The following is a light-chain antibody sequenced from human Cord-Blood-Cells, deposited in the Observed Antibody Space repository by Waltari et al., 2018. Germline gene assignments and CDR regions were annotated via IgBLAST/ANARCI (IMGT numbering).Light chain of an antibody. Sequence: DIVISQSPLSLPVTPGEQASISCRSSQSLLHSNGYDYLDWYLQKPGQSPQLLIYLGSNRASGVPDRFSGSGSGTDFALKISRVEAEDVGVYYCMQALQTPPTFGQGTKVEIK. V-gene: IGKV2-28*01. CDR3: MQALQTPPT. CDR1: QSLLHSNGYDY. J-gene: IGKJ1*01. CDR2: LGS.